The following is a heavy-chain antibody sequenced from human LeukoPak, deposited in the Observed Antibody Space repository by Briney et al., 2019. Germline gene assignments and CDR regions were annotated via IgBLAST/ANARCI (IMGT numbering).Heavy chain of an antibody. CDR3: ARQHDYVYFDY. D-gene: IGHD4-17*01. J-gene: IGHJ4*02. Sequence: SETLSLTCSVSGGSISSSNHYWGWIRQPPGKGLEWIGSLHYSGSTYYNPSLKSRVTISVDTSKNQFSLKLSSVTAADTAVYYCARQHDYVYFDYWGQGTLVTVSS. CDR1: GGSISSSNHY. V-gene: IGHV4-39*01. CDR2: LHYSGST.